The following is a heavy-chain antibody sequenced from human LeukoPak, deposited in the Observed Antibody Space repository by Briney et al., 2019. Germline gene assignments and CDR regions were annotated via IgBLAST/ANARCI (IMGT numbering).Heavy chain of an antibody. Sequence: SQTLSLTCVISGDSVSSNSAAWNWIRQSPSRGLEWLGRTYYRSKWYNDYAVSVKSRITINPDTSKNQISLQLNSVTPEDTAVYYCARDQGYSSSWEFDYWGQGTLVTVSS. D-gene: IGHD6-13*01. CDR2: TYYRSKWYN. V-gene: IGHV6-1*01. CDR1: GDSVSSNSAA. J-gene: IGHJ4*02. CDR3: ARDQGYSSSWEFDY.